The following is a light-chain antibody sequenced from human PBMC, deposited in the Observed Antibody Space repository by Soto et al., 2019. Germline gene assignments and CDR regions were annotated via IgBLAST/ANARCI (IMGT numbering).Light chain of an antibody. J-gene: IGKJ4*01. Sequence: DIQMTQSPSAQSAFVGDRVTITCRASQVISTWLAWYQQKPGQAPKLLISRVSNLETGVPSRFSGSGSGTEFTLTFNSLQPDDFATYYCQQYTGSPVTFGGGTRVEIK. CDR2: RVS. V-gene: IGKV1-5*03. CDR3: QQYTGSPVT. CDR1: QVISTW.